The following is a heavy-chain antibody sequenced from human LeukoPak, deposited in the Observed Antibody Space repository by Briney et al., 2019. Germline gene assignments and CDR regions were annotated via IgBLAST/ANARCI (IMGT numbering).Heavy chain of an antibody. CDR1: GYTFTSYG. J-gene: IGHJ5*02. D-gene: IGHD4-11*01. V-gene: IGHV1-18*01. Sequence: ASVKVSCKASGYTFTSYGISWVRQAPGQGLEWMGWISAYNGNTNYAQKLQGRVTMTTDTSTNTAYMEPRSLRSDDTAMYYCARRLTTVSWFDPWGQGTLVTVSS. CDR2: ISAYNGNT. CDR3: ARRLTTVSWFDP.